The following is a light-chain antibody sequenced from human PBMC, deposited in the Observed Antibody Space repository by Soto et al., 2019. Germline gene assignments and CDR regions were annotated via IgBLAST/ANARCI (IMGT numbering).Light chain of an antibody. CDR2: DAS. CDR3: KQYNNWPPLT. V-gene: IGKV3-15*01. Sequence: EIVMTQSPATLSVSPGERATLSCRASQSVSSYLAWYQQKRGQAPRLLIYDASTRATGVPGRFSGSGSGTEFTLTISSLQSEDFAVYYCKQYNNWPPLTFGGGTKVEI. CDR1: QSVSSY. J-gene: IGKJ4*01.